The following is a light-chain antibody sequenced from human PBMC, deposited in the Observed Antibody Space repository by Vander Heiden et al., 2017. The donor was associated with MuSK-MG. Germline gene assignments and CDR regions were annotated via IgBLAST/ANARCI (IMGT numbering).Light chain of an antibody. CDR2: DAS. CDR1: QGISSD. V-gene: IGKV1-13*02. Sequence: AGQLTPWSASLSATVGDRVTIRCRGSQGISSDLAWYQQKPGKAPELLSHDASSMETRVPSRSSCRGSWRDFTLTIRILLPQLLPAYCCEQVDSSPLTFGGGTKVEIK. J-gene: IGKJ4*01. CDR3: EQVDSSPLT.